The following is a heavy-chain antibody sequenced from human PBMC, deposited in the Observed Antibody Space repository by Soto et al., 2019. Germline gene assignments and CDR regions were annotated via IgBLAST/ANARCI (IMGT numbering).Heavy chain of an antibody. D-gene: IGHD5-12*01. Sequence: QLQLQESGPGLVKPSETLSLTCTVSGGSISNSSYYWCWNRQPPGKGLEWIGHIYYTGTSYSNPSLKGRVTLSVDTSKNQFSLKLNSMTAADTAVFYCTRLQRRWLSSDSWGQGTLVTVSS. CDR1: GGSISNSSYY. J-gene: IGHJ4*02. CDR2: IYYTGTS. V-gene: IGHV4-39*01. CDR3: TRLQRRWLSSDS.